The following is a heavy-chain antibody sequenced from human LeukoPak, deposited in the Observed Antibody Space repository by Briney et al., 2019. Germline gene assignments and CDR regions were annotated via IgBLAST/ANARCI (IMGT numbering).Heavy chain of an antibody. Sequence: PGGSLRLSCAASGFTFSSYAMSWVRQAPGKGLEWVSAISGSGGSTYYADSVKGRFTISRDNSKNTLYLQMNSLRAEDTAVYYCAKVLSAHSSGKQFVGNYFDYWGQGTLVTVSS. J-gene: IGHJ4*02. CDR2: ISGSGGST. CDR1: GFTFSSYA. D-gene: IGHD6-19*01. V-gene: IGHV3-23*01. CDR3: AKVLSAHSSGKQFVGNYFDY.